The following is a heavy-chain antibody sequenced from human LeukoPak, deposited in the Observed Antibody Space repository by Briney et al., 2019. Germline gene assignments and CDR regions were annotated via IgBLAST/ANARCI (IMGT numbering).Heavy chain of an antibody. D-gene: IGHD6-13*01. Sequence: GASVKVSCKASGYTFTSYDINWVRQATGQGLEWMGWMNPNSGNTGYAQKFQGRVTITRNTSISTAYMELSSLRSEDTAVYYCARGRGQQLVSYYYYMDVWGKGTTVTVSS. CDR3: ARGRGQQLVSYYYYMDV. J-gene: IGHJ6*03. CDR1: GYTFTSYD. V-gene: IGHV1-8*03. CDR2: MNPNSGNT.